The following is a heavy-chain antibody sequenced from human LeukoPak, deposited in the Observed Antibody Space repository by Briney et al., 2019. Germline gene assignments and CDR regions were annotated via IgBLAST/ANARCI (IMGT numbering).Heavy chain of an antibody. V-gene: IGHV1-18*01. CDR2: ISAYNGNT. Sequence: GASVKVSCKASGYTFTSYGISWVRQAPGQGLEWMGWISAYNGNTNYAQKLQGRVTMTTDTSTSTAYMELRSLRSDDTAVYYCARDRMIVVVIPKTDAFDIWGQGTMVTVSS. D-gene: IGHD3-22*01. CDR1: GYTFTSYG. CDR3: ARDRMIVVVIPKTDAFDI. J-gene: IGHJ3*02.